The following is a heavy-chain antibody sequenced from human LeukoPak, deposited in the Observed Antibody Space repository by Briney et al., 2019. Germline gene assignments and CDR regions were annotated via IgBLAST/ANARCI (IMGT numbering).Heavy chain of an antibody. D-gene: IGHD3-16*02. Sequence: PGGSLRLSCAASGFTFGDYWMSWVRQAPGKGLEWVANIKRDGSEEYYVDSVKGRFTISRDNAKKSVSLQMNSLRVEDTAVYYCARDIEAFDIWGQGTMATVFS. CDR3: ARDIEAFDI. CDR2: IKRDGSEE. V-gene: IGHV3-7*01. CDR1: GFTFGDYW. J-gene: IGHJ3*02.